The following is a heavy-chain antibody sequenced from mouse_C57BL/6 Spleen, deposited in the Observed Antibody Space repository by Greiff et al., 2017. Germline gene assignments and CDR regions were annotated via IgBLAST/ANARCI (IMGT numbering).Heavy chain of an antibody. Sequence: EVKLVESGGGLVKPGGSLKLSCAASGFTFSDYGMHWVRQAPEKGLEWVAYISSGSSTIYYADTVKGRFTISRDNAKHTLFLQMTSLRSEDTAMYYCARRIYYDYDDYAMDYWGQGTSVTVSS. CDR2: ISSGSSTI. V-gene: IGHV5-17*01. CDR3: ARRIYYDYDDYAMDY. CDR1: GFTFSDYG. D-gene: IGHD2-4*01. J-gene: IGHJ4*01.